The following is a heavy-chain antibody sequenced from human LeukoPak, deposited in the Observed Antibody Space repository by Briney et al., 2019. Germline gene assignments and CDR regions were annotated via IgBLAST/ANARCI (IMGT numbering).Heavy chain of an antibody. Sequence: GGSLRLSCAASGFTFSSYGMPWVRQAPGKGLEWVAVISYDGSNKYYADSVKGRFTISRDNSKNTLYLQMNSLRAEDTAVYYCAKEDAPDWGQGTLVTVSS. D-gene: IGHD2-8*01. CDR1: GFTFSSYG. CDR3: AKEDAPD. CDR2: ISYDGSNK. J-gene: IGHJ4*02. V-gene: IGHV3-30*18.